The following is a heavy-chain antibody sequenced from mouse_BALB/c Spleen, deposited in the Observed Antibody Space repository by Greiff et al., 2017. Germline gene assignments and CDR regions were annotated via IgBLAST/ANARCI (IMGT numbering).Heavy chain of an antibody. J-gene: IGHJ3*01. V-gene: IGHV2-6-7*01. CDR3: ARDENDYDSAWFAY. CDR1: GFSLTGYG. Sequence: VKVEESGPGLVAPSQSLSITCTVSGFSLTGYGVNWVRQPPGKGLEWLGMIWGDGSTDYNSALKSRLSISKDNSKSQVFLKMNSLQTDDTARYYCARDENDYDSAWFAYWGQGTLVTVSA. D-gene: IGHD2-4*01. CDR2: IWGDGST.